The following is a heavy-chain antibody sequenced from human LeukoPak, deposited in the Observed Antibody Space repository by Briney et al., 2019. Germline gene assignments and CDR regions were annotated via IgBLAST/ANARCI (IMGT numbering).Heavy chain of an antibody. V-gene: IGHV3-48*01. D-gene: IGHD3-3*01. Sequence: PGGSLRLSCVASGFTCSDYSMNWVRQAPGKGLEWVSYISSSGFTLNYADSVKGRFTISRDNAKNSLYLQMNSLRAEDTAVYYCARDEGYYDFWSGYYTHYYYYYMDVWGKGTTVTVSS. CDR1: GFTCSDYS. J-gene: IGHJ6*03. CDR2: ISSSGFTL. CDR3: ARDEGYYDFWSGYYTHYYYYYMDV.